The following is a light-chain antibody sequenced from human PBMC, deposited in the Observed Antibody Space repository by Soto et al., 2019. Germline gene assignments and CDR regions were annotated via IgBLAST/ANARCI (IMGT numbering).Light chain of an antibody. CDR3: QQYNSYHT. CDR2: DAS. J-gene: IGKJ2*01. Sequence: DIQMTQSPSTLSASVGDRVTIACRASQSVGRWLAWYQQKPGKAPKLLIYDASSLEGGVPSRFSGSGSRTEFTLTISTLQPDDFATYFCQQYNSYHTFGQGTNLEIK. CDR1: QSVGRW. V-gene: IGKV1-5*01.